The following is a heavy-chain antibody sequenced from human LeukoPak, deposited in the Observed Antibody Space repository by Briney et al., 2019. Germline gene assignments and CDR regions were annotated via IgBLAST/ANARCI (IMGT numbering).Heavy chain of an antibody. CDR2: ISSSSSTI. CDR3: TRVLYSSGWYGDHY. J-gene: IGHJ4*02. CDR1: GFTFSDYY. Sequence: KPGGSLRLSCAASGFTFSDYYMSWIRQAPGKGLEWVSYISSSSSTIYYADSVKGRFTISRDNAKNSLYLQMNSLRAEDTAVYYCTRVLYSSGWYGDHYWGQGTLVTVSS. V-gene: IGHV3-11*04. D-gene: IGHD6-19*01.